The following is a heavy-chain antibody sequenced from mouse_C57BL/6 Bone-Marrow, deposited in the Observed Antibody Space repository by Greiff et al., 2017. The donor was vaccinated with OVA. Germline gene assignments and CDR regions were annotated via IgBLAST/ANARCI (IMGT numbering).Heavy chain of an antibody. J-gene: IGHJ4*01. CDR2: IDPSDSYT. CDR3: ARGDAMDY. CDR1: GYTFTSYW. Sequence: VQLQESGAELVKPGASVKLSCKASGYTFTSYWMQWVKQRPGQGLEWIGEIDPSDSYTNYNEKFKGKATLTADKSSSTAYMQFSSLTSEDSAIYYCARGDAMDYWGQGTSVTVSS. V-gene: IGHV1-50*01.